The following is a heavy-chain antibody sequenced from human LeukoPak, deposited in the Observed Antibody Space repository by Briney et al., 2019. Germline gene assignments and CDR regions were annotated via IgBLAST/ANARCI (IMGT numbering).Heavy chain of an antibody. V-gene: IGHV3-23*01. D-gene: IGHD3-10*01. Sequence: GGSLRLSCAASRFTFSSYAMTWVRQAAGKGPKWASSISGNGRTTYYSDSVRGRFTISRDNSRNTLYLQMNSLRADDTAVYYCVARGGASVFYYFDFWGQGTLVTVSS. CDR3: VARGGASVFYYFDF. J-gene: IGHJ4*02. CDR2: ISGNGRTT. CDR1: RFTFSSYA.